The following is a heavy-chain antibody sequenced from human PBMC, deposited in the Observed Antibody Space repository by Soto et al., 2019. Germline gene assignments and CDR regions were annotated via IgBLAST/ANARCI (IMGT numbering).Heavy chain of an antibody. CDR3: ARDQTFTMVRGVIDY. V-gene: IGHV3-33*01. CDR2: IWYDGSNK. D-gene: IGHD3-10*01. Sequence: QVQLVESGGGVVQPGRSLRLSCAASGFTFSSYGMHWVRQAPGKGLEWVAVIWYDGSNKYYADSVKGRFTISRDNSENTLYLQMNSLRAEDTAVYYCARDQTFTMVRGVIDYWGQGTLVTVSS. CDR1: GFTFSSYG. J-gene: IGHJ4*02.